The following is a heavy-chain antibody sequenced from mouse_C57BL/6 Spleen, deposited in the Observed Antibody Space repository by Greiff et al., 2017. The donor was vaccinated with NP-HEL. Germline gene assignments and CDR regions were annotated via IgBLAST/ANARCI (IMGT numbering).Heavy chain of an antibody. D-gene: IGHD1-1*01. CDR2: IYPSDSET. V-gene: IGHV1-61*01. CDR3: ARGYYGSSSAWFAY. CDR1: GYTFTSYW. Sequence: VQLQQPGAELVRPGSSVKLSCKASGYTFTSYWMDWVKQRPGQGLEWIGNIYPSDSETHYNQKFKDKATLTVDKSYSTAYMQLSSLTSEVSAVYYCARGYYGSSSAWFAYWGQGTLVTVSA. J-gene: IGHJ3*01.